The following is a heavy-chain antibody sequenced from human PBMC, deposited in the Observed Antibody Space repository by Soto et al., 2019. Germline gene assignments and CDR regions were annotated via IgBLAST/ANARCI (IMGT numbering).Heavy chain of an antibody. CDR3: ARGYGGEYDFWSGYYSYYYYYYGMDV. CDR1: GFTFSSYW. J-gene: IGHJ6*02. V-gene: IGHV3-74*01. CDR2: INSDGSST. Sequence: VGSLRLSCAASGFTFSSYWMHWVRQAPGKGLVWVSRINSDGSSTSYADSVKGRFTISRDNAKNTLYLQMNSLRAEDTAVYYCARGYGGEYDFWSGYYSYYYYYYGMDVWGQGTTVTVSS. D-gene: IGHD3-3*01.